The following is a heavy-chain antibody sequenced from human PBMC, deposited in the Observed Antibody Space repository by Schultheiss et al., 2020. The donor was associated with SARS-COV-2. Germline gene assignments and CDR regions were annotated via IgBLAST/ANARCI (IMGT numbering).Heavy chain of an antibody. CDR3: ARDHGGYDYFDY. D-gene: IGHD5-12*01. CDR1: GDSVSSNSAA. J-gene: IGHJ4*02. CDR2: TYYRSKWYN. Sequence: SETLSLTCAISGDSVSSNSAAWNWIRQSPSRGLEWLGRTYYRSKWYNDYAVSVKSRITINPDTSKNQFSLKLSSVTAADTAVYYCARDHGGYDYFDYWGQGTLVTVSS. V-gene: IGHV6-1*01.